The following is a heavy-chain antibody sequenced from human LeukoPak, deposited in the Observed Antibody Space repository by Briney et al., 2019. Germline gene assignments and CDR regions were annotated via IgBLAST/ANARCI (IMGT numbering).Heavy chain of an antibody. CDR2: ISGSGGST. V-gene: IGHV3-23*01. D-gene: IGHD3-9*01. CDR1: GFTFSSYA. Sequence: GGSLRLSCAASGFTFSSYAMSWVRQAPGKGLEWVSAISGSGGSTYYADSVKGRFTISRDNSKNTLYLQMNSLRAEDTAVYYCAKSSYYDILKSPGYYFDYWGQGTLVTVSS. J-gene: IGHJ4*02. CDR3: AKSSYYDILKSPGYYFDY.